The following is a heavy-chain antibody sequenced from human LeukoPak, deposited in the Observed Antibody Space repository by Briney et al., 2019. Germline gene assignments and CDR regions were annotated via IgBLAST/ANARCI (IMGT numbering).Heavy chain of an antibody. D-gene: IGHD2-21*02. CDR2: LNPDESDR. CDR1: GFMLWRHW. CDR3: ARDRVGSDWAYRPLFDL. V-gene: IGHV3-74*03. Sequence: PGGSLRLSCVASGFMLWRHWMHWVRPVPGKGVVWGSRLNPDESDRASADFARGRFTISRDNAKSTLYLQMDSLRAEDTGVYYCARDRVGSDWAYRPLFDLWGQGALVTVSS. J-gene: IGHJ4*02.